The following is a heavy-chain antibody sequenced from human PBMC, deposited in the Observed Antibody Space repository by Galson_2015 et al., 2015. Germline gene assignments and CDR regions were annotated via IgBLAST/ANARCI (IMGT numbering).Heavy chain of an antibody. D-gene: IGHD2-21*02. CDR3: AGGQDAQYCGGDCSIDY. J-gene: IGHJ4*02. V-gene: IGHV3-21*01. CDR2: ISSSSSFI. Sequence: SLRLSCAASGFTFSSYAMNWVRQAPGKGLEWVSSISSSSSFIYYADSVKGRFTISRDNSKNTLYLQMNSLRAEDTAVYYCAGGQDAQYCGGDCSIDYWGQGTLVTVSS. CDR1: GFTFSSYA.